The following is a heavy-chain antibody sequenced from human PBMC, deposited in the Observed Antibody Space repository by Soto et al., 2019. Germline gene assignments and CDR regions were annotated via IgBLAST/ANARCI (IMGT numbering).Heavy chain of an antibody. J-gene: IGHJ3*02. V-gene: IGHV4-30-4*01. CDR3: ARGEGPTVTTFYAFDI. D-gene: IGHD4-17*01. Sequence: QVQLQESGPGLVKPSQTLSLTCTVSGGSISSGDYYWSWIRQPPGKGLEWIGYIYYSGSTYYVPSLTSGVTISVDTSKNEFSLKLGSVCAAGTAVYYRARGEGPTVTTFYAFDIWGQGTMVTVSS. CDR1: GGSISSGDYY. CDR2: IYYSGST.